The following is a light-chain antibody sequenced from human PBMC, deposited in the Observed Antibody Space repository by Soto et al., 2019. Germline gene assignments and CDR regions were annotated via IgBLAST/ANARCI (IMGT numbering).Light chain of an antibody. J-gene: IGLJ2*01. Sequence: QSALTQPASVSGSPGQSITISCTGTSSDIGGYDYISWYQQHPGKVPKLIIYDVTDRPSGVSNRFSGSKSGHTASLTISGLEAEDEADYYCSSYTSSSTGVVFGGGTKLTVL. CDR2: DVT. CDR3: SSYTSSSTGVV. CDR1: SSDIGGYDY. V-gene: IGLV2-14*01.